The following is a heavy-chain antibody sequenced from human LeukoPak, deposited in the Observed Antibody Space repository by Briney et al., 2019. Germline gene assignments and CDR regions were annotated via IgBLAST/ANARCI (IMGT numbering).Heavy chain of an antibody. V-gene: IGHV3-9*01. Sequence: GRSLRLSCGASGFTFDDYAMHWVRQAPGKGLEWVSGISWNSGSIDYADSVKGRFTISRDNAKNSLYLQMNSLRAEDTALYYCVKDRSLGSGSYYNAFDYWGQGTLVTVSS. CDR3: VKDRSLGSGSYYNAFDY. CDR2: ISWNSGSI. J-gene: IGHJ4*02. CDR1: GFTFDDYA. D-gene: IGHD3-10*01.